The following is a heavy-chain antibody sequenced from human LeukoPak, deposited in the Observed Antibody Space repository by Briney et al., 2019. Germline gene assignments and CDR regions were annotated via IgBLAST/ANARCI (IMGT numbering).Heavy chain of an antibody. CDR2: IYTSGST. CDR3: ARAPPGGGYDFDY. CDR1: GGSISSYY. D-gene: IGHD4-23*01. J-gene: IGHJ4*02. Sequence: PSETLSLTCTVSGGSISSYYWSWLRQPAGKGLEWLGRIYTSGSTNYNPSLKSRVTMSVDTSKTQFSLKLSSVTAADTAVYYCARAPPGGGYDFDYWGQGTLVTVSS. V-gene: IGHV4-4*07.